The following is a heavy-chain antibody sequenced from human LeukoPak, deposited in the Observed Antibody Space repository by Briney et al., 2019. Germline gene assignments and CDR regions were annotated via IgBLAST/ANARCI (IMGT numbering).Heavy chain of an antibody. CDR2: INPSGGSI. D-gene: IGHD3-9*01. V-gene: IGHV1-46*01. CDR3: ATDDILTGSSEFDY. Sequence: ASVKVSCKASGYTFTGYYMHWVRQAPGQGLEWMGIINPSGGSITYAQKFQGRVTMTRDTSTSTVYMELSSLRSEDTAVYYCATDDILTGSSEFDYWGQGTLVTVSS. J-gene: IGHJ4*02. CDR1: GYTFTGYY.